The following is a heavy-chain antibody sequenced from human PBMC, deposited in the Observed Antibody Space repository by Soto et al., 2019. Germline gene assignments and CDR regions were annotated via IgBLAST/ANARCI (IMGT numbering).Heavy chain of an antibody. J-gene: IGHJ6*02. V-gene: IGHV4-61*01. CDR2: IYYSGSP. D-gene: IGHD1-26*01. CDR3: AREIVGARQNYPHGMDV. Sequence: QVQLQESGPGLVKPSETLSLTCTVSGGSVSSGSYYWSWIRQPPGKGLEWIGYIYYSGSPNYNPSLKSRVTNSVDTTKNQFSLKLSSVTAADTAVYYCAREIVGARQNYPHGMDVWGQGTTVTVSS. CDR1: GGSVSSGSYY.